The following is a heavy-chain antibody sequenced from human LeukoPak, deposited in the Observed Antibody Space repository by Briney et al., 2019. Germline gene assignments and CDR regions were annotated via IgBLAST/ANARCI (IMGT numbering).Heavy chain of an antibody. D-gene: IGHD3-3*01. CDR1: GFTFSSYW. CDR3: ARDAFSRISVFGVVSDAFDI. V-gene: IGHV3-7*01. J-gene: IGHJ3*02. CDR2: TKQDGSEK. Sequence: GGSLRLSCAASGFTFSSYWMSWVRQAPGKGPEWVANTKQDGSEKYYVDSVKGRFTISRDNAKNSLYLQMNSLRAEDTAVYYCARDAFSRISVFGVVSDAFDIWGQGTMVTVSS.